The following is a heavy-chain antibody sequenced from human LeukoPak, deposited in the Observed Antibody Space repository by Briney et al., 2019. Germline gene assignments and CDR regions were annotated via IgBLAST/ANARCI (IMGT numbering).Heavy chain of an antibody. Sequence: SETLSLTCTVSGGSISSTTYYWGWIRQPPGKGLEWIGTIYYSGTTSYNPSLKSRVTMSVDTSKNQFSLKLSSVTAADTGVNYCGRQRAGATDYWGQGTLVTVSS. CDR3: GRQRAGATDY. CDR1: GGSISSTTYY. V-gene: IGHV4-39*01. CDR2: IYYSGTT. D-gene: IGHD1-26*01. J-gene: IGHJ4*02.